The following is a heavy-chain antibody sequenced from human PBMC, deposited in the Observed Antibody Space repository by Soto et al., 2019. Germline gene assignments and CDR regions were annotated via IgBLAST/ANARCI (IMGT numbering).Heavy chain of an antibody. CDR2: ISYDGSNK. J-gene: IGHJ4*02. Sequence: QVQLVESGGGVVQPGRSLRLSCAASGFTFSSYAMHWVRQAPGKGLEWVAVISYDGSNKYYADSVKGRFTISRDNSKNTFYRKRTGRRAEDTVVYYWGKNAPRGSSFDYGGKEPLVTFPS. CDR3: GKNAPRGSSFDY. V-gene: IGHV3-30-3*02. CDR1: GFTFSSYA. D-gene: IGHD3-10*01.